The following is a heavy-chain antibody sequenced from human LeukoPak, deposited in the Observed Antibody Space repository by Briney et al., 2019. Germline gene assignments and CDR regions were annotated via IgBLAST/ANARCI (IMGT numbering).Heavy chain of an antibody. CDR1: GYTFTDYY. V-gene: IGHV1-69-2*01. CDR3: ATASYCGGDCYWPDAFDI. CDR2: VDPEDGET. J-gene: IGHJ3*02. Sequence: GGSLRLSCKASGYTFTDYYMHWVQQAPGKGLEWMGLVDPEDGETIYAEKFQGRVTITADTSTDTAYMELSSLRSEDTAVYYCATASYCGGDCYWPDAFDIWGQGTMVTVSS. D-gene: IGHD2-21*01.